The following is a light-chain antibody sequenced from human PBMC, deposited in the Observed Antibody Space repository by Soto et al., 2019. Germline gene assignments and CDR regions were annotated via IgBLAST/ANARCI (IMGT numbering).Light chain of an antibody. V-gene: IGLV2-8*01. CDR1: SSDVGGYNY. CDR2: GVN. Sequence: QSALTQPPSASGSPGQSVTISCTGTSSDVGGYNYVSWYQQHPGKAPKLMIYGVNKRPSGVPDRFYASRCGNTAYLTVSGLQADDEADYYCSSYAGSNHMVFGGGTKVTVL. CDR3: SSYAGSNHMV. J-gene: IGLJ2*01.